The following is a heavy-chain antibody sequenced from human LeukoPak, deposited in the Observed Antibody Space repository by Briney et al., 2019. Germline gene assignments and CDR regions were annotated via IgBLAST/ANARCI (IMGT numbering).Heavy chain of an antibody. D-gene: IGHD6-19*01. CDR2: IHNDGSNQ. J-gene: IGHJ4*02. Sequence: GGSLRLSCAASGFSFSSYGMHWVRQAPGKGLEWVAFIHNDGSNQYYADSVKGRFTISRDNSKNTLYLQMNSLRAEDTAVYYCAKDSSGWDAGDYFDYWGQGTLVTVSS. CDR1: GFSFSSYG. CDR3: AKDSSGWDAGDYFDY. V-gene: IGHV3-30*02.